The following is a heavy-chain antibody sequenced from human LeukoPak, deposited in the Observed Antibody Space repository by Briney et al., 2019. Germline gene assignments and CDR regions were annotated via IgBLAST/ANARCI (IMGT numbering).Heavy chain of an antibody. D-gene: IGHD3-22*01. J-gene: IGHJ4*02. CDR2: ISSSSSYI. CDR3: AREGYYDSSGYYYLYYFDY. Sequence: GGSLRLSCAASGFTFSDYYMSWIRRALGKGLEWVSSISSSSSYIYYADSVKGRFTISRDNAKNSLYLQMNSLRAEDTAVYYCAREGYYDSSGYYYLYYFDYWGQGTLVTVSS. V-gene: IGHV3-11*06. CDR1: GFTFSDYY.